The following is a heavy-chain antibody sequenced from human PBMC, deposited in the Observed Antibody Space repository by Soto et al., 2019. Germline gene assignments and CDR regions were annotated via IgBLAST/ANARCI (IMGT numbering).Heavy chain of an antibody. V-gene: IGHV3-21*01. CDR2: IGRRSDI. D-gene: IGHD2-21*02. CDR3: AREETAWPLAYGLDV. CDR1: GFSFSTYS. J-gene: IGHJ6*02. Sequence: PGGSLRLSCEASGFSFSTYSMHWVHQAPGKGLEWVSSIGRRSDIYYADSVKGRFTVSRDNAKNSVSLQMNSLRDEDTAVYYCAREETAWPLAYGLDVWGQGTTVTVS.